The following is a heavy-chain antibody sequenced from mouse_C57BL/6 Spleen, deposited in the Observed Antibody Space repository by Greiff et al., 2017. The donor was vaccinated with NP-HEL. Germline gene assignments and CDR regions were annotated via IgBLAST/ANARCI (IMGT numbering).Heavy chain of an antibody. CDR1: GFSLTSYG. J-gene: IGHJ2*01. Sequence: QVHVKQSGPGLVQPSQSLSITCTVSGFSLTSYGVHWVRQSPGKGLEWLGVIWSGGSTDYNAAVISRLSISKDNSKSQVFFKMNSLQADDTAIYYCARNPPTVVVFDYWGQGTTLTVSS. CDR3: ARNPPTVVVFDY. V-gene: IGHV2-2*01. CDR2: IWSGGST. D-gene: IGHD1-1*01.